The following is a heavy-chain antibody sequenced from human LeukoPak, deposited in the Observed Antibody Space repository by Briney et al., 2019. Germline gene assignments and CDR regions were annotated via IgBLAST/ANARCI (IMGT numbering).Heavy chain of an antibody. CDR3: ARDRYYDSSGLYGY. CDR1: GGTFSSYG. V-gene: IGHV1-69*04. Sequence: ASVKVSCKASGGTFSSYGISWVRQAPGQGLEWMGRIIPILGIANYAQKFQGRVTMTRDTSTSTVYMELSSLRSEDTAVYYCARDRYYDSSGLYGYWGQGTLVTVSS. CDR2: IIPILGIA. D-gene: IGHD3-22*01. J-gene: IGHJ4*02.